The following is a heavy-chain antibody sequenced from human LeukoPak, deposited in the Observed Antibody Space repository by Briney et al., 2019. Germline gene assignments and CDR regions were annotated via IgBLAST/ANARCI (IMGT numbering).Heavy chain of an antibody. J-gene: IGHJ4*02. CDR1: GFTVSSNY. V-gene: IGHV3-21*01. Sequence: PGGSLRLSCAASGFTVSSNYMSWVRQAPGKGLEWVSAISGSGGSTYYADSVKGRFTISRDNAKNSLYLQMNSLRAEDTAVYYCARGLGQLVLYYFDYWGQGTLVTVSS. CDR2: ISGSGGST. D-gene: IGHD6-13*01. CDR3: ARGLGQLVLYYFDY.